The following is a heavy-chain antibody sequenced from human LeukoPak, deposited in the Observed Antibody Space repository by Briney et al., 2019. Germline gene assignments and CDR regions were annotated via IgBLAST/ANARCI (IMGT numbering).Heavy chain of an antibody. V-gene: IGHV3-30*04. CDR3: ARDSSTYYYGSGSYGGSVDY. D-gene: IGHD3-10*01. J-gene: IGHJ4*02. CDR1: GFTFSSYA. Sequence: GGSLRLSCAASGFTFSSYAMHWVRQAPGKGLEWVAVISNDGSNKYYADSVKGRFTISRDNSKNTLYLQMNSLRAEDTAVYYCARDSSTYYYGSGSYGGSVDYWGQGTLVTVSS. CDR2: ISNDGSNK.